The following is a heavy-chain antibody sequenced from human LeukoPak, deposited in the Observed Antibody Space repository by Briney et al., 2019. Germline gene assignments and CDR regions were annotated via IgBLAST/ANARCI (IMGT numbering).Heavy chain of an antibody. CDR1: GFTFSSYA. Sequence: TGGSLRLSCAASGFTFSSYAMSWVRQAPEKGLEWVSTISGSGGGTYYADSVKGRFTISRDDSKNTLYLQMNSLRAEDTAVYYCWKRLWEFPNNWFDHLGQGTLVTGSS. V-gene: IGHV3-23*01. CDR3: WKRLWEFPNNWFDH. J-gene: IGHJ5*02. D-gene: IGHD3-10*01. CDR2: ISGSGGGT.